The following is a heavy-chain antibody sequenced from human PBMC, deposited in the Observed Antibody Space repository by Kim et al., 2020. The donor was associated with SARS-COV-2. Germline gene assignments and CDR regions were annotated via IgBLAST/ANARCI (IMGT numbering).Heavy chain of an antibody. V-gene: IGHV3-23*01. J-gene: IGHJ4*02. CDR2: T. Sequence: TYYGDSVKGRFTISKGNARNTLYRQMNSLRVEDTAVYYCAKLVGAITSDFWGQGTLVTVSS. CDR3: AKLVGAITSDF. D-gene: IGHD5-12*01.